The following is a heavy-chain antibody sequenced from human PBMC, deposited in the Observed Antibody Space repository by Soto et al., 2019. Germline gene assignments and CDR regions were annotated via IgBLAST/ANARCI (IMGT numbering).Heavy chain of an antibody. Sequence: PSETLSLTCTVSGGSISGYYWTWIRQPPGKGLEWVGSLFYGGTTDYNPSLKRRLTMSLDTSKNHFSLKIRSVTAADTAVYYCARHRGPAPVYWGQGTLVTVSS. V-gene: IGHV4-39*01. D-gene: IGHD3-10*01. CDR1: GGSISGYY. CDR3: ARHRGPAPVY. J-gene: IGHJ4*02. CDR2: LFYGGTT.